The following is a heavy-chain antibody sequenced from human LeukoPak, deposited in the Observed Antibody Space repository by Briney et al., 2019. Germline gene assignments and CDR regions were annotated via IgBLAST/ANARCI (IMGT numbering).Heavy chain of an antibody. V-gene: IGHV3-23*01. CDR3: AKIRFDYVWGSSDF. CDR1: GYTFSSYA. Sequence: GGSLRLSCAASGYTFSSYAMSWVRQAPGKGLEWVSGIRSSGSDTYYADSVKGRFTISRDNSKNTLYLQMNSLRAEDTAVYYCAKIRFDYVWGSSDFWGQGTLVTVSS. CDR2: IRSSGSDT. D-gene: IGHD3-16*01. J-gene: IGHJ4*02.